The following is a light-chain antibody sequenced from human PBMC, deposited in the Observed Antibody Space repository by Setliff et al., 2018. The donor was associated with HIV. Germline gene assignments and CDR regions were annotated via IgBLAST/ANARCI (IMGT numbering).Light chain of an antibody. J-gene: IGLJ1*01. Sequence: QSALAQPASVSGSPGQSITISCTGTSSNVGSYNLVSWYQQYAGGAPKLIIFEVSKRPSGVSHRFSASKSGNTASLTISGLQAEDEADYYCCSYAGSTTYVFGTGTKVTVL. CDR3: CSYAGSTTYV. CDR1: SSNVGSYNL. CDR2: EVS. V-gene: IGLV2-23*02.